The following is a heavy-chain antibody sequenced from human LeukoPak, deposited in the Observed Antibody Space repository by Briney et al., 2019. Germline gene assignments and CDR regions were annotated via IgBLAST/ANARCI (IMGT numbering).Heavy chain of an antibody. J-gene: IGHJ6*03. V-gene: IGHV3-30*02. Sequence: GGSLRLSCAASGFTFSSYGMHRVRQAPGKGLEWVAFIRYDGSNKYYADSVKGRFTISRDNSKNTLYLQMNSLRAEDTAVYYCAKGGSYLYYYMDVWGKGTTVTVSS. CDR3: AKGGSYLYYYMDV. CDR1: GFTFSSYG. D-gene: IGHD3-10*01. CDR2: IRYDGSNK.